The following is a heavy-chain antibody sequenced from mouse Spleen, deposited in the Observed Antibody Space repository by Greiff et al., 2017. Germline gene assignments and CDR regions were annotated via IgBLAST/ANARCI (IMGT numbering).Heavy chain of an antibody. J-gene: IGHJ1*01. V-gene: IGHV5-6-3*01. CDR3: ARDGITTADWYFDV. D-gene: IGHD1-2*01. CDR2: INSNGGST. CDR1: GFTFSSYG. Sequence: EVQLQQSGGGLVQPGGSLKLSCAASGFTFSSYGMSWVRQTPDKRLELVATINSNGGSTYYPDSVKGRFTISRDNAKNTLYLQMSSLKSEDTAMYYCARDGITTADWYFDVWGAGTTVTVSS.